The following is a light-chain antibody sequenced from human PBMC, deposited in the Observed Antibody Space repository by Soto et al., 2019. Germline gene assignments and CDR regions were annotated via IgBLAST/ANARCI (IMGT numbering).Light chain of an antibody. CDR1: QSLSSW. CDR3: QQYNSYPCT. V-gene: IGKV1-5*03. J-gene: IGKJ1*01. CDR2: KAS. Sequence: DIQMTQSPSTLSASVGDRVTITCRASQSLSSWLAWYQQKPGKAPKLLIYKASSLESGVPSRFSGSGSRTEFTLTISSLQPDDFVTYYCQQYNSYPCTFGQGTKVEIK.